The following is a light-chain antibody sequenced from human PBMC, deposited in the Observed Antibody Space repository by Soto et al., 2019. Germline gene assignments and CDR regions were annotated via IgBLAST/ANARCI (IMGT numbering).Light chain of an antibody. Sequence: NVLTQSPGTLSLSPGARATLSCRASQSFSSSFLGWYQQKPGQAPRLLIYGASRRASGIPDRFSGSGSGTDCPLTISRLEPEDAAVYHGQPYETTPRTFGQGTKGEIK. CDR2: GAS. V-gene: IGKV3-20*01. CDR1: QSFSSSF. J-gene: IGKJ1*01. CDR3: QPYETTPRT.